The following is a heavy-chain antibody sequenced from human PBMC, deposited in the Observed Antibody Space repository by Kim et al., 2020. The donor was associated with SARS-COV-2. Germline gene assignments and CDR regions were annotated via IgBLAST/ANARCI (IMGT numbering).Heavy chain of an antibody. V-gene: IGHV7-4-1*02. Sequence: AQCSTGRFVVSLDTSVSTAYLQISSLKAEDTAVYYCARSARSGYYFDYWGQGTLVTVSS. D-gene: IGHD3-22*01. J-gene: IGHJ4*02. CDR3: ARSARSGYYFDY.